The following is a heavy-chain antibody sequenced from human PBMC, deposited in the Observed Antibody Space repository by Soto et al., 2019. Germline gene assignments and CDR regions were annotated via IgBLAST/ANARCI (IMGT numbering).Heavy chain of an antibody. V-gene: IGHV4-39*01. D-gene: IGHD1-26*01. CDR2: VDYAGRA. J-gene: IGHJ5*02. CDR3: AKHSHHGRFS. Sequence: QLQLQESGPRLVKPSETLSLTCSVSDDSISTRNYYWAWVRQPPEMGPEWIGSVDYAGRAYYNPSLKSRGTISADTSENHFSLHLSSMTAADTSMYYCAKHSHHGRFSWGQGTLVTVSS. CDR1: DDSISTRNYY.